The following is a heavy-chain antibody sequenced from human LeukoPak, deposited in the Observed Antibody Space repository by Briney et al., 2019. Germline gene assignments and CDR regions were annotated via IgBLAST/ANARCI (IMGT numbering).Heavy chain of an antibody. CDR1: GGSISSSSYY. V-gene: IGHV4-39*07. Sequence: SETLSLTCAVYGGSISSSSYYWGWIRQPPGKGLEWIGSIYYSGSTYYNPSLKSRVTISVDTSKNQFSLKLSSVTAADTAVYYCAVRLWFGEYTFDYWGQGTLVTVSS. D-gene: IGHD3-10*01. CDR3: AVRLWFGEYTFDY. J-gene: IGHJ4*02. CDR2: IYYSGST.